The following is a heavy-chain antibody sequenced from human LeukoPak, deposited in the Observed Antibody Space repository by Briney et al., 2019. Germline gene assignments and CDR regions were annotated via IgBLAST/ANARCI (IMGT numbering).Heavy chain of an antibody. CDR2: INHSGST. J-gene: IGHJ4*02. Sequence: SETLSLTCAVYGGSFSGYYWSWIRQPPGKGLEWIGEINHSGSTNYNPSLKSRVTISVDTSKNQLSLKLSSVTAADTAVYYCARHVSSIAAREFDYWGQGTLVTVSS. V-gene: IGHV4-34*01. D-gene: IGHD6-6*01. CDR3: ARHVSSIAAREFDY. CDR1: GGSFSGYY.